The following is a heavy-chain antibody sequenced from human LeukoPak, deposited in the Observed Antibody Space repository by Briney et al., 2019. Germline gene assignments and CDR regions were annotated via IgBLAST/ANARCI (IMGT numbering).Heavy chain of an antibody. CDR1: GGSFSGYY. V-gene: IGHV4-34*01. J-gene: IGHJ6*03. D-gene: IGHD3-10*01. CDR3: ARCRLGYYYGSGSYYKYYYYYMDV. CDR2: INHSGST. Sequence: SETLSLTCAVYGGSFSGYYWSWIRQPPGKGLEWIGEINHSGSTNYSPSLKSRVTISVDTSKNQFSLKLSSVTAADTAVYYCARCRLGYYYGSGSYYKYYYYYMDVWGKGTTVTISS.